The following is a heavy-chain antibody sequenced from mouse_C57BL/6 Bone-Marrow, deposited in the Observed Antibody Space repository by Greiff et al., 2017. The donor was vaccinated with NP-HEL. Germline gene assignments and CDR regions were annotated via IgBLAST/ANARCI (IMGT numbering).Heavy chain of an antibody. CDR3: ARGGYYSIHWYFDV. V-gene: IGHV1-47*01. Sequence: LMESGAELVKPGASVKMSCKASGYTFTTYPIEWMKQNHGKSLEWIGNFHPYNDDTKYNEKFKGKATLTVEKSSSTVYLELSRLTSDDSAVYYCARGGYYSIHWYFDVWGTGTTVTVSS. CDR1: GYTFTTYP. CDR2: FHPYNDDT. J-gene: IGHJ1*03. D-gene: IGHD2-5*01.